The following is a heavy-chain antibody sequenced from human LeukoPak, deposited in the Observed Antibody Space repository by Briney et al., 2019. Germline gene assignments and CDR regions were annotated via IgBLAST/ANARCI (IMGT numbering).Heavy chain of an antibody. V-gene: IGHV1-2*02. CDR2: INPNSGGT. Sequence: ASVKVSCKASGYTFTGYYMHWMRQAPGQGLEWMGWINPNSGGTNYAQKFQGRVTMTRDTSISTAYMELSRLRSDDTAVYYCARAPWYYDILTGYYTSAFDIWGQGTMVTVSS. D-gene: IGHD3-9*01. CDR1: GYTFTGYY. CDR3: ARAPWYYDILTGYYTSAFDI. J-gene: IGHJ3*02.